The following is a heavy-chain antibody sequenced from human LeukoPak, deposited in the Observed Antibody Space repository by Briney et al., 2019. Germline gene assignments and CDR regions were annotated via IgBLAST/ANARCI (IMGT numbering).Heavy chain of an antibody. V-gene: IGHV4-34*01. D-gene: IGHD4/OR15-4a*01. CDR1: GGSFSGYY. CDR2: INHSGST. CDR3: ARVEAVGLSGY. Sequence: SETLSLTCAVYGGSFSGYYWSWIRQPPGKGLEWIGEINHSGSTNYNPSLKSRVTISVDTSKNQFSLKLSSVTAADTAVYYCARVEAVGLSGYWGQGTLVTVSS. J-gene: IGHJ4*02.